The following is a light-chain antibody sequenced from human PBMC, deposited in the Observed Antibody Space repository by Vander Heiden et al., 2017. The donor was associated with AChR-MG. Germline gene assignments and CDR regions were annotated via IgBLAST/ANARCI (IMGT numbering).Light chain of an antibody. Sequence: QSALTQPRSVSRSPGQSVTITCTGTSSDVGGYNNGYWYQQHPRKAPKLMIYDVSKRPAGAPDRFAGSKSGNTASLTISVLQAEDEADYYCCSYAGSYTWVFGGGTKLTVL. CDR2: DVS. CDR3: CSYAGSYTWV. V-gene: IGLV2-11*01. J-gene: IGLJ3*02. CDR1: SSDVGGYNN.